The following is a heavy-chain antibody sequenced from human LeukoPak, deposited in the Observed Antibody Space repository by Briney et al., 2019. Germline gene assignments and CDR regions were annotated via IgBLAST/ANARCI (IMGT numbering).Heavy chain of an antibody. CDR2: INPNSRGT. CDR1: GYTFTDYY. Sequence: ASVKVSCKASGYTFTDYYMHWVRQAPGLELEWMGWINPNSRGTDSAQKFQGRFSMTRDTSISTAYMELSRLRSDDTAVYYCARRAREYSHDAFDIWGQGTMVTVSS. J-gene: IGHJ3*02. D-gene: IGHD5-18*01. V-gene: IGHV1-2*02. CDR3: ARRAREYSHDAFDI.